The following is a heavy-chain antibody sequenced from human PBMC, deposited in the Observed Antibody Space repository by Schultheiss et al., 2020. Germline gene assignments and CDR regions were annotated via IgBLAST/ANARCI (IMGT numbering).Heavy chain of an antibody. CDR2: INHSGST. D-gene: IGHD6-6*01. J-gene: IGHJ3*02. Sequence: SETLSLTCTVSGVSISSSSYYWGWIRQPPGKGLEWIGEINHSGSTNYNPSLKSRVTISVDTYKNQFSLKLSSVTAADTAVYYCAREDRPLAALGTGAFDIWGQGTMVTVSS. CDR1: GVSISSSSYY. V-gene: IGHV4-39*07. CDR3: AREDRPLAALGTGAFDI.